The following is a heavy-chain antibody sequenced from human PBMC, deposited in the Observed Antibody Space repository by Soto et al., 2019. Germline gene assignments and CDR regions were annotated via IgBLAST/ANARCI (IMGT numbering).Heavy chain of an antibody. CDR3: ERVVPGAEAWFGP. D-gene: IGHD2-2*01. J-gene: IGHJ5*02. CDR1: GYTFSNYG. V-gene: IGHV1-18*01. Sequence: QVQLVQSGGEVKRPGASVKVSCKTSGYTFSNYGITWVRQAPGQPLEWLGWISLYSDGANYAQKFQGRVSMTTDTSTNTAYMELRSLRSDDTDVYYCERVVPGAEAWFGPWGQGPLVTVSS. CDR2: ISLYSDGA.